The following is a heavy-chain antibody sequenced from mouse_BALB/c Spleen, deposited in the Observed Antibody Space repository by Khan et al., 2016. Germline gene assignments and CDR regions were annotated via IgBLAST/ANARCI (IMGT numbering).Heavy chain of an antibody. Sequence: QIQLVQSGPELKKPGETVKISCKASGYTFTNYGVHWVKQAPGKGLKWMGWINTNTGAPTYAEEFKGRFAFSLETSASTAFLQIDNLKNEDTATYFCARWYGNYALDYWGQETSVTVSS. CDR2: INTNTGAP. CDR1: GYTFTNYG. J-gene: IGHJ4*01. V-gene: IGHV9-3*02. D-gene: IGHD2-10*02. CDR3: ARWYGNYALDY.